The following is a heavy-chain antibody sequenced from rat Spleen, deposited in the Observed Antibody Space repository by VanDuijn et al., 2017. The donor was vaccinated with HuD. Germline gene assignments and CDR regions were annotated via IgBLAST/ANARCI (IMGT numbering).Heavy chain of an antibody. V-gene: IGHV5-31*01. CDR2: ITNSGGSV. D-gene: IGHD4-4*01. Sequence: EVQLVESGGGPVQSGRSLKLSCVASGFTFDNYWMSWIRQAPGKGLEWVASITNSGGSVYYLYSVKGRFTVSRDNAQSSLYLQMDSLRSEDAATYYCTRHDYSGVITNWFAYWGQGTLVTVSS. CDR1: GFTFDNYW. J-gene: IGHJ3*01. CDR3: TRHDYSGVITNWFAY.